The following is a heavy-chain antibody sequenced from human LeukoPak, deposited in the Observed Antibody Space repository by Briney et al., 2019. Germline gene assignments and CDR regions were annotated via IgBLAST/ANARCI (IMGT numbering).Heavy chain of an antibody. CDR2: ISGSGGST. Sequence: GGSLRPSCAASGFTFSSYAMSWVRQAPGKGLEWVSAISGSGGSTYYADSVKGRFTISRDNSKNTLYLQMNSLRAEDTAVYYCARSKRGAGDYFDYWGQGTLVTVSS. CDR3: ARSKRGAGDYFDY. CDR1: GFTFSSYA. V-gene: IGHV3-23*01. D-gene: IGHD1-26*01. J-gene: IGHJ4*02.